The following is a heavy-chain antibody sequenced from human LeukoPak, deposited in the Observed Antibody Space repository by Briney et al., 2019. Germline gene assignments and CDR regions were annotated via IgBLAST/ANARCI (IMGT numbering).Heavy chain of an antibody. CDR1: GYSFTSYW. CDR3: AIHVATARDYFDY. Sequence: GESLKISCKGSGYSFTSYWIGWVRQMPGKGLEWMGIIYPCESDTRYSPSFQGQVPISADQSISTAYLQWRSLKAADTAMYYCAIHVATARDYFDYWGQGTLVTLSS. CDR2: IYPCESDT. V-gene: IGHV5-51*01. J-gene: IGHJ4*02.